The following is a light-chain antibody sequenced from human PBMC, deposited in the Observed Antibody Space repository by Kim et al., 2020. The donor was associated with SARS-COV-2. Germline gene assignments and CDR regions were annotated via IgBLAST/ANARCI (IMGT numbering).Light chain of an antibody. CDR2: DAS. Sequence: DIQMTQSPSTLSASVGDRVTITCRASQGISRGLAWYQQKPGKAPNLLIYDASTLESGVPSRFSGSGSGTEFTLTISSLQPDDSATYLCQHYSSYPLTFGQGTQLDIK. J-gene: IGKJ1*01. V-gene: IGKV1-5*01. CDR1: QGISRG. CDR3: QHYSSYPLT.